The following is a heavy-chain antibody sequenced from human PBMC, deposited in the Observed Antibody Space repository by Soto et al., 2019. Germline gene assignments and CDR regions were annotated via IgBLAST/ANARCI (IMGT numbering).Heavy chain of an antibody. Sequence: SETLSLTCTVSGGSISSGDYYWSWIRQPPGKGLEWIGYIYYSGSTYYNPSLKSRVTISVDTSKNQFSLKLSSVTAADTAVYYCARERDYYDSSGSESRGFDYWGQGTLVTVSS. CDR3: ARERDYYDSSGSESRGFDY. CDR1: GGSISSGDYY. V-gene: IGHV4-30-4*01. D-gene: IGHD3-22*01. J-gene: IGHJ4*02. CDR2: IYYSGST.